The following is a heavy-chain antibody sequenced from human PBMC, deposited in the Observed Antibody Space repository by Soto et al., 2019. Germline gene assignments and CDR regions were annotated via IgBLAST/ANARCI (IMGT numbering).Heavy chain of an antibody. J-gene: IGHJ4*02. Sequence: EVQLVETGGGFIPPGGSLRLSCVASGFSVSENYMNWVRQAPGKGLEWVSVIESGGNSYYADSVKGRFIISRDNSKNTLFLQMNSLRADDTAVYHCARDVYGDYTFDSWGQGTLVTVSS. V-gene: IGHV3-53*02. D-gene: IGHD4-17*01. CDR2: IESGGNS. CDR3: ARDVYGDYTFDS. CDR1: GFSVSENY.